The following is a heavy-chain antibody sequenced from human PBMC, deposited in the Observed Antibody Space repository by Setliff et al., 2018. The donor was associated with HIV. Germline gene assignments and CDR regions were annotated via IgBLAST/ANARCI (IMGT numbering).Heavy chain of an antibody. Sequence: SETLSLTCTVSGGSISSGSYYWSWIRQPAGKGLEWIGRIYTSGSTSYNPSLKSRVTISIDTPKNQFSLKLSSVTATDTAVYYCARGENSWYGLNWFDPWGQGTLVTAPQ. D-gene: IGHD6-13*01. J-gene: IGHJ5*02. V-gene: IGHV4-61*02. CDR1: GGSISSGSYY. CDR3: ARGENSWYGLNWFDP. CDR2: IYTSGST.